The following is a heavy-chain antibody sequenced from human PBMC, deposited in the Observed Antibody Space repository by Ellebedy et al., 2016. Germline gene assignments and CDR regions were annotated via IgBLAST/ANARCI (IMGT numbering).Heavy chain of an antibody. CDR3: AREAKGIFGVLIRPDAFDI. CDR1: GGSISSYY. V-gene: IGHV4-59*01. CDR2: IYYSGST. D-gene: IGHD3-3*01. J-gene: IGHJ3*02. Sequence: SETLSLXXTVSGGSISSYYWSWIRQPPGKGLEWIGYIYYSGSTNYNPSLKSRVTISVDTSKNQFSLKLSSVTAADTAVYYCAREAKGIFGVLIRPDAFDIWGQGTMVTVSS.